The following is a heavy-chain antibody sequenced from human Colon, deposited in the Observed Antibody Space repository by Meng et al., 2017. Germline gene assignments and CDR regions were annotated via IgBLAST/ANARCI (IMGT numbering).Heavy chain of an antibody. J-gene: IGHJ4*02. CDR3: ANIRDRSFSDS. CDR1: GESISTFY. D-gene: IGHD1-26*01. CDR2: INHAGTA. Sequence: QVQLQQWGAGLLKPSGTLSLTCAVYGESISTFYWAWIRQSPGKGLEWIGEINHAGTAYYNPSLKSRVTLSIDTSRNQFSLNLRSVTAADTAVYYCANIRDRSFSDSWGQGTLVTVSS. V-gene: IGHV4-34*01.